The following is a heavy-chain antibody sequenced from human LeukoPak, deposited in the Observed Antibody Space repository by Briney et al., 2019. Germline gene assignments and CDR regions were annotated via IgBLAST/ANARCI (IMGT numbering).Heavy chain of an antibody. CDR1: GFTVSSNY. CDR2: IYSGGST. V-gene: IGHV3-53*01. Sequence: GSLRLSCVASGFTVSSNYMSWVRQAPGKGLEWGSVIYSGGSTYYADSVKGRFTISRDNSKNTLYLQMNSLRAEDTAVYYCASGSGSYRTPYYYMDVWGTGTTVTVSS. J-gene: IGHJ6*03. CDR3: ASGSGSYRTPYYYMDV. D-gene: IGHD3-10*01.